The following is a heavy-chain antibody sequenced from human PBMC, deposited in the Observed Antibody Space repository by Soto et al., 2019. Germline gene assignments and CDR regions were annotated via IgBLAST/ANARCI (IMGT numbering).Heavy chain of an antibody. D-gene: IGHD3-10*01. Sequence: EVRLEESGGGLIQPGGSLRLSCTAYGLGVRNNYMSWVRQAPGMGLEWVSVIYNDGTTYYADSVKGRFTLSRDTSKNTLYLETGSLRAEDTAVYYCARAYGAGSYFFDYWGQGTLVTVSS. CDR3: ARAYGAGSYFFDY. CDR1: GLGVRNNY. J-gene: IGHJ4*02. V-gene: IGHV3-53*01. CDR2: IYNDGTT.